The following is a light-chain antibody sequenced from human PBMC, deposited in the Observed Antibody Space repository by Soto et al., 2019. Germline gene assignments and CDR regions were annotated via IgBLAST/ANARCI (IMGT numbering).Light chain of an antibody. CDR1: SSDVGGYNY. CDR2: EVN. CDR3: SSYTTSGTYVL. Sequence: QSALTQPPSASGSPGQSVTISCTGTSSDVGGYNYVSWYQQHPDKAPKLLISEVNNRPSGVSHRFSGSKSGNTASLTISGLQPADEADYSCSSYTTSGTYVLFGGGTKLTVL. V-gene: IGLV2-14*01. J-gene: IGLJ3*02.